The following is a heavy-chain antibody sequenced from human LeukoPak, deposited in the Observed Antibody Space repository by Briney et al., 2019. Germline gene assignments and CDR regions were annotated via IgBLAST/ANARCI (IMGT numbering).Heavy chain of an antibody. CDR3: AREAGDRFDY. Sequence: GGSLRLSCAASGFTFSSYEMNWVRQAPEKGLEWVSYITSSGSTIYYADSVKGRFTISRDNAKNSLYLQMNSLRAEDTAVYYCAREAGDRFDYWGQGTLVTVSS. J-gene: IGHJ4*02. CDR1: GFTFSSYE. CDR2: ITSSGSTI. D-gene: IGHD3-10*01. V-gene: IGHV3-48*03.